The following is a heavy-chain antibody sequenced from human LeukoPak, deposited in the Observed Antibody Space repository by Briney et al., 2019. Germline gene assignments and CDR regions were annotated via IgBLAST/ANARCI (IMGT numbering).Heavy chain of an antibody. D-gene: IGHD3-10*01. J-gene: IGHJ4*02. Sequence: PPGGSLRLSCAASGFTFSSYAMSWVRQAPGKGLEWVSAISGSGGSTYYADSVKGRFTISRDNSKNTLYLQMNSLRAEDTAVYYCARGPNYGSRSDYFDYWGQGTLVTVSS. CDR2: ISGSGGST. CDR1: GFTFSSYA. CDR3: ARGPNYGSRSDYFDY. V-gene: IGHV3-23*01.